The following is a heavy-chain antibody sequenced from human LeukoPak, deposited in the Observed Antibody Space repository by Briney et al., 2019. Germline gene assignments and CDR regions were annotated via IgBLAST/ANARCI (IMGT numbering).Heavy chain of an antibody. CDR1: GGSISSYY. D-gene: IGHD5-12*01. Sequence: PSETLSLTCTVSGGSISSYYWSWIRQPPGKGLEWIGYIYYSGSTNYNPSLKSRVTISVDTSKNQFSLKLSSVTAADTAVYYCARDLRVGTVANWFDPWGQGTLVTVSS. V-gene: IGHV4-59*01. J-gene: IGHJ5*02. CDR2: IYYSGST. CDR3: ARDLRVGTVANWFDP.